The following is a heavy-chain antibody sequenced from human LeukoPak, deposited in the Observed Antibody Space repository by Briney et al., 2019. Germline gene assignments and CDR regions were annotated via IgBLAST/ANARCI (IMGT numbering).Heavy chain of an antibody. D-gene: IGHD4-17*01. CDR3: ARSTTGYFDY. Sequence: SETLSLTGTVSGGSISSYYWSWIRQPPGKGLEWIGYIYYSGSTNYNPSLKSRVTISVDTSKNQFSLKLSSVTAADTAVYYCARSTTGYFDYWGQGTLVTVSS. J-gene: IGHJ4*02. V-gene: IGHV4-59*01. CDR1: GGSISSYY. CDR2: IYYSGST.